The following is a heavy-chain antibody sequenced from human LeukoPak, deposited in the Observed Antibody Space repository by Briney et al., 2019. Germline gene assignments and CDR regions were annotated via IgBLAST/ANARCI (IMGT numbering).Heavy chain of an antibody. Sequence: ASVKVSCKASGGTFSSYAISWVRQAPGQGLEWMGGIIPIFGTANYAQKFQGRVTITADKSTSTAYMELSSLRSEDTAVYYCARDGEMALRYFDWLLYWGQGTLVTVSS. CDR3: ARDGEMALRYFDWLLY. CDR2: IIPIFGTA. J-gene: IGHJ4*02. CDR1: GGTFSSYA. D-gene: IGHD3-9*01. V-gene: IGHV1-69*06.